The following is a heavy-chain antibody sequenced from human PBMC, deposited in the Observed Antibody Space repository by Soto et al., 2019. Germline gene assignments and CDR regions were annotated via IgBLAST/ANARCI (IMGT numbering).Heavy chain of an antibody. J-gene: IGHJ3*02. V-gene: IGHV4-59*01. D-gene: IGHD3-10*01. Sequence: QVQLQESGPGLMKPSETLSLTCTVSGASISSYYWSWIRQPPGKGLEWIGYIYYSESTNYNPSLKSRVTMSEDTSKNQFSLKLSSVTAADTAVYYCAVHMWFGDAFDIWGQGTMVTVSS. CDR1: GASISSYY. CDR3: AVHMWFGDAFDI. CDR2: IYYSEST.